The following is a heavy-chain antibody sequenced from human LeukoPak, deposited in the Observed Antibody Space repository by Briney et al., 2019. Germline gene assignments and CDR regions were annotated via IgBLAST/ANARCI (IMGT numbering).Heavy chain of an antibody. CDR1: GFTFSSYS. V-gene: IGHV3-48*01. D-gene: IGHD1-26*01. J-gene: IGHJ3*02. Sequence: GGSLRLSCAASGFTFSSYSMNWVRQAPGKGLEWASYISSSSSTIYYADSVKGRFTISRDNAKNSLYLQMNSLRAEDTAVYYCARVWATGAFDIWGQGTMVTVSS. CDR2: ISSSSSTI. CDR3: ARVWATGAFDI.